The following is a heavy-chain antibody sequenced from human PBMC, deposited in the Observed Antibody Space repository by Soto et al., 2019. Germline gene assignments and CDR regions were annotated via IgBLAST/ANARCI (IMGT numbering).Heavy chain of an antibody. CDR2: ISYDGSNK. V-gene: IGHV3-30-3*01. CDR1: GFTFSSYA. D-gene: IGHD6-19*01. CDR3: ARDGSGWYEYCYYGMDV. J-gene: IGHJ6*02. Sequence: QVQLVESGGGVVQPGRSLRLSCAASGFTFSSYAMNWVRQAPGKGLEWVAVISYDGSNKYYADPVKGRFTISRDNSKNRLYLQMNSLRAEDTAVYYCARDGSGWYEYCYYGMDVWGQGTTVTVSS.